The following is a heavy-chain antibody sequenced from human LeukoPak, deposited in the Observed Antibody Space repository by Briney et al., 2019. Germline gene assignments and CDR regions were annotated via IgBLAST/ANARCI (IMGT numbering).Heavy chain of an antibody. J-gene: IGHJ4*02. CDR3: ARDHPDCSADSCYS. Sequence: ASVKVSCKASGYTFIGYYIHWVRQAPGQGLEWMGRINPNIGDTDYAQKLQGRVTMTRDTSISTAYMELSGLTSDDTAVYYCARDHPDCSADSCYSWGQGTLVTVSS. CDR1: GYTFIGYY. V-gene: IGHV1-2*06. CDR2: INPNIGDT. D-gene: IGHD2-15*01.